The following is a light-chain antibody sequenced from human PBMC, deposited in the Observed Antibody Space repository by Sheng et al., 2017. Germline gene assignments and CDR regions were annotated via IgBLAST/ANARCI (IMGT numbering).Light chain of an antibody. CDR1: HSISDSS. V-gene: IGKV3-20*01. CDR2: DAH. J-gene: IGKJ1*01. CDR3: QQYGASPWT. Sequence: EIILTQSPGTLSFSPGERAILSCRANHSISDSSLAWYRQKPGQAPTLLIYDAHNRAPGIPDRFSGSGSGTDFTLTISRLEPEDFAVFYCQQYGASPWTFGQGTRV.